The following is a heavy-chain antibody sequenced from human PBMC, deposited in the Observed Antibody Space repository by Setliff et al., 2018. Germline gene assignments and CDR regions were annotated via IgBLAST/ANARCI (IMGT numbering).Heavy chain of an antibody. J-gene: IGHJ4*02. CDR3: ARVTIAVAGYFDF. Sequence: ASVKVSCKASGYTFINYEINWVRQATGQGLEWMGGMNPNNGNTGYAQKFQGRVTMTRNTSISTAYMGLSSLRSEDTAVYYCARVTIAVAGYFDFWGQGTLVTVSS. D-gene: IGHD6-19*01. V-gene: IGHV1-8*02. CDR2: MNPNNGNT. CDR1: GYTFINYE.